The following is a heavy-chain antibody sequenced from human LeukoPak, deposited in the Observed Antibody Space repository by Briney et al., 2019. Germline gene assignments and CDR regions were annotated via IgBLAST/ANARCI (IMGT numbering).Heavy chain of an antibody. CDR3: AKGSHSSGCYVFDY. D-gene: IGHD3-22*01. CDR1: GFTFSSYG. CDR2: IWYDGSNK. J-gene: IGHJ4*02. V-gene: IGHV3-33*06. Sequence: GGSLRLSCAASGFTFSSYGMHWVRQAPGKGLEWVAVIWYDGSNKYYADSVKGRFTISRDNSKNTLYLQMNSLRAEDTAVYYCAKGSHSSGCYVFDYWGQGTLVTVSS.